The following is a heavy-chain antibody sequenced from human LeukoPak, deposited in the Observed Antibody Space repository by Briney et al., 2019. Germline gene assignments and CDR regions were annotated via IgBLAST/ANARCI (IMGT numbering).Heavy chain of an antibody. D-gene: IGHD1-26*01. CDR2: ISSSSSYI. J-gene: IGHJ5*02. Sequence: GGSLRLSCAASGFTLSSYSMNWVRQAPGKGLEWVSSISSSSSYIYYADSVKGRFTISRDNAKNSLYLQMNSLRAEDTAVYYCARDSGSYGNWFDPWDQGTLVTVSS. V-gene: IGHV3-21*01. CDR1: GFTLSSYS. CDR3: ARDSGSYGNWFDP.